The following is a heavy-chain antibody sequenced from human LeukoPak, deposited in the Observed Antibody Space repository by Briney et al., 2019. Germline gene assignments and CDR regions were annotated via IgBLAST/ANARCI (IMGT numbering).Heavy chain of an antibody. D-gene: IGHD4-17*01. CDR3: ARGNDYGDYGDAFDI. CDR2: INPNSGGT. V-gene: IGHV1-2*02. Sequence: ASVKVSCKASGYTFTGYYMHWVRQAPGQGLEWMGWINPNSGGTNYAQKFQGRVTMTRDTSISTAYMELSRLRSDDTAVYYCARGNDYGDYGDAFDIWGQGTMVTVSS. CDR1: GYTFTGYY. J-gene: IGHJ3*02.